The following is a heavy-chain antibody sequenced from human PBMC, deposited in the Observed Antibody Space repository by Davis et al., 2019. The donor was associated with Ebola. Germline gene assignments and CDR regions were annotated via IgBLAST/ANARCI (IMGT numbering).Heavy chain of an antibody. CDR3: ARAFFQWLALNWFDP. CDR1: GFTFSSYA. J-gene: IGHJ5*02. CDR2: ISYDGSKK. D-gene: IGHD6-19*01. Sequence: GESLKISCAASGFTFSSYAMSWVRQAPGKGLEWVAVISYDGSKKYYADSVKGRFTISRDNAKNSLYLQMNSLRDEDTAVYYCARAFFQWLALNWFDPWGQGTLVTVSS. V-gene: IGHV3-30*03.